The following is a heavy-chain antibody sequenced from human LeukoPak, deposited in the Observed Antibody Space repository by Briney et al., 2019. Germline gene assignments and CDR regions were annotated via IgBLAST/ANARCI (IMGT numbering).Heavy chain of an antibody. Sequence: GGSLRLSCAASGFTFSSYAMHWVRQAPGKGLEWVAVISYDGSNKYYADSVKGRFTISRDNSKNTLYLQMNSLRAEDTAVYYCARTRNNWNYAVLDYWGQGTLVTVSS. CDR2: ISYDGSNK. CDR3: ARTRNNWNYAVLDY. D-gene: IGHD1-7*01. V-gene: IGHV3-30-3*01. CDR1: GFTFSSYA. J-gene: IGHJ4*02.